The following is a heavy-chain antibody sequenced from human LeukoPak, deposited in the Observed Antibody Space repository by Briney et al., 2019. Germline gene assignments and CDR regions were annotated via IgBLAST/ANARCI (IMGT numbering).Heavy chain of an antibody. CDR2: INPNSGGT. CDR1: GYTFTGYY. D-gene: IGHD4-17*01. V-gene: IGHV1-2*02. CDR3: ARGYGDYRGDAFDI. Sequence: ASVKVSCKASGYTFTGYYMHWVRQAPGQGLEWMGWINPNSGGTNYAQKFQGRVTMTRDTSISTAYMELSRLRSDDTAVYYCARGYGDYRGDAFDIWGQGTMVTVSS. J-gene: IGHJ3*02.